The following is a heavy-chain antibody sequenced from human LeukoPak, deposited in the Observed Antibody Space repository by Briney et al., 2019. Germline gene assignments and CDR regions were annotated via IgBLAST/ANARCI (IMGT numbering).Heavy chain of an antibody. Sequence: GGSLRLSCAASGFTFSSYAMSWVRQAPGKGLEWVSTISGSGGSTYYADSVKGRFTISRDNSKNTLYMRMNSLRAEDTAVYYCAKQHDYGDPFGYWGQGTLVTVSS. D-gene: IGHD4-17*01. V-gene: IGHV3-23*01. CDR2: ISGSGGST. J-gene: IGHJ4*02. CDR3: AKQHDYGDPFGY. CDR1: GFTFSSYA.